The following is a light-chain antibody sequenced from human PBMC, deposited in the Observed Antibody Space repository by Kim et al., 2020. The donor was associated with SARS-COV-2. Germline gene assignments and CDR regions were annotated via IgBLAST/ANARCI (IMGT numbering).Light chain of an antibody. J-gene: IGLJ3*02. V-gene: IGLV3-27*01. CDR2: KDN. Sequence: SYELTQPSSVSVSPGQTARITCSGDILSKRYVRWFQQKPGQAPVLVIYKDNERPSGIPQRFSGSSSETTVTLTISGAQVEDEADYYCYSVADNTRVFGGGTQLTVL. CDR1: ILSKRY. CDR3: YSVADNTRV.